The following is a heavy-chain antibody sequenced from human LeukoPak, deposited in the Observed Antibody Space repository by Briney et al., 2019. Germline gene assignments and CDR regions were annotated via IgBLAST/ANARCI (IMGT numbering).Heavy chain of an antibody. Sequence: SETLSLTCTVSGGSISSYYWSWIRQPPGKGLEWIGYIYYSGSTNYNPSLKSRVTISVDTSKNQFSLKLSSVTAADTAVYYCARVVMYYYGPGTWYYFDYWGQGTLVTVSS. D-gene: IGHD3-10*01. J-gene: IGHJ4*02. CDR3: ARVVMYYYGPGTWYYFDY. V-gene: IGHV4-59*01. CDR1: GGSISSYY. CDR2: IYYSGST.